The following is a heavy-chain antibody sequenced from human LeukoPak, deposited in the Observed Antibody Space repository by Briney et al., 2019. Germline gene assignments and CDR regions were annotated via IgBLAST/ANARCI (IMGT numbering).Heavy chain of an antibody. CDR3: ASSIPYYYGMDV. V-gene: IGHV3-74*01. CDR2: INSDGSST. J-gene: IGHJ6*02. Sequence: GGSLRLSCAASGFTFSSYWMHWVRQAPGKGLVWVSRINSDGSSTSYADSVKGRFTISRDNAKNTLYPQMNSLRAEDTAVYYCASSIPYYYGMDVWGQGTTVTVSS. CDR1: GFTFSSYW.